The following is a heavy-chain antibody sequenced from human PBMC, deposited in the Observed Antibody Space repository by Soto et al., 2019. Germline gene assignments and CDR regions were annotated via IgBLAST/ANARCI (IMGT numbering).Heavy chain of an antibody. Sequence: PSETLSLTCIVSGESISSSSYYWGWIRQPPGKGLEWIGSIYYSGRTYYNPSFKSRVTISIDTSKNQFSLKLSSVTATDTAVYYWGRQATTGVNQAYFEHLGQGALGTVSS. CDR2: IYYSGRT. D-gene: IGHD1-1*01. J-gene: IGHJ4*02. CDR3: GRQATTGVNQAYFEH. CDR1: GESISSSSYY. V-gene: IGHV4-39*01.